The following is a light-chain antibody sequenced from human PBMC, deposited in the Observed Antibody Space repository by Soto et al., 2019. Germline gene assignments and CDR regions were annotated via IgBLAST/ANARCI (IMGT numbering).Light chain of an antibody. Sequence: EIVLTQSPGTLSLSPGERATLSFRASQSVSSSFLAWYQQKPGQAPRLLIYGASSRATGIPDRFSGSGSGTDFTLTISRLEPEDVAVYDCEQYYDSPLTFGGGTKVEIK. J-gene: IGKJ4*01. CDR3: EQYYDSPLT. CDR2: GAS. CDR1: QSVSSSF. V-gene: IGKV3-20*01.